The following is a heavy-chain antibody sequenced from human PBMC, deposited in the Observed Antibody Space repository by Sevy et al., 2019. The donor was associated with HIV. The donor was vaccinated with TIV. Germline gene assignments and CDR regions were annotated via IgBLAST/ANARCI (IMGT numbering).Heavy chain of an antibody. V-gene: IGHV3-21*01. J-gene: IGHJ4*02. Sequence: GGSLRLSCVASGFTFSNYSMNWVRQAPGKGLEWVSSITSGGSYIYYADSVKGRFTISRDNAKNSVYLQMNSLRAEDTAVYFCARGATKTGSYSGAYWGQGTLVTVS. CDR3: ARGATKTGSYSGAY. CDR2: ITSGGSYI. CDR1: GFTFSNYS. D-gene: IGHD1-26*01.